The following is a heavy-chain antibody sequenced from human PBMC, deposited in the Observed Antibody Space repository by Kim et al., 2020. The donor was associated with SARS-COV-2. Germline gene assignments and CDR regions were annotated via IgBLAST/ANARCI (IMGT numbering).Heavy chain of an antibody. D-gene: IGHD3-22*01. Sequence: YTDSVKGRFTISRDNSKNTLYLQMDSLRVEDMAVYYCAKKSFATSGYYDSWGQGTLVTVSS. V-gene: IGHV3-23*05. CDR3: AKKSFATSGYYDS. J-gene: IGHJ4*02.